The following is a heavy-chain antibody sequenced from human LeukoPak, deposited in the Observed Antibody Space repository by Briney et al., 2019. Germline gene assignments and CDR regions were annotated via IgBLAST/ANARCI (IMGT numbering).Heavy chain of an antibody. CDR2: IYSSGNT. J-gene: IGHJ4*02. V-gene: IGHV4-4*07. Sequence: SETLSLTCTVSGGSISSDYWSWIRQPAGKGLEWIGRIYSSGNTNYNPSLESRVTMSVDTSKNQLSLKLSSVTAADTAVYYCAREASTVTSRALDYWGQGTRVTVSS. CDR3: AREASTVTSRALDY. CDR1: GGSISSDY. D-gene: IGHD4-11*01.